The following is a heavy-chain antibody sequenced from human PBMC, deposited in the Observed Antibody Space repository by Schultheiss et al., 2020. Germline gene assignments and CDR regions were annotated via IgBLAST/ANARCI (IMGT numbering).Heavy chain of an antibody. J-gene: IGHJ4*02. CDR3: ARALSSGWYVDC. CDR2: IYTSGST. D-gene: IGHD6-19*01. CDR1: GGSVSSGSYY. V-gene: IGHV4-61*01. Sequence: SATLSLTCTVSGGSVSSGSYYWSWIRQPPGKGLEWIGRIYTSGSTNYNPSLKSRVTMSVDTSKNQFSLKLSSVTAADTAVYYCARALSSGWYVDCWGQGTLVTVYS.